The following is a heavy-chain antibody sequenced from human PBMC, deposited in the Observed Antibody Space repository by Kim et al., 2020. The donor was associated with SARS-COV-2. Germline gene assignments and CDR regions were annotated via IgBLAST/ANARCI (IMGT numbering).Heavy chain of an antibody. CDR3: AKRNLAGRPGAFDY. CDR2: ISEIGGT. Sequence: GGSLRLSCAASGFTFSTYVRNWVRQAPGKGLEWVSAISEIGGTFYADSVRGRFIISRDNSKNTLYLQMNTLRADDAAVYYCAKRNLAGRPGAFDYWGPGSLVTVSA. J-gene: IGHJ4*02. D-gene: IGHD3-10*01. CDR1: GFTFSTYV. V-gene: IGHV3-23*01.